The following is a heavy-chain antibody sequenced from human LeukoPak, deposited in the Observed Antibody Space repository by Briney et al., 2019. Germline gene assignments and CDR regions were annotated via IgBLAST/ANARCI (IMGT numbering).Heavy chain of an antibody. CDR3: ARLVGSDRSFDY. D-gene: IGHD3-10*01. J-gene: IGHJ4*02. Sequence: SETLSLTCTVSGGSISSGGYYWSWIRQHPGKGLEWIGYIYDSGSTYYNPSLKSRVTISVDTSKNQFSLKLRSVTAADTAVYYCARLVGSDRSFDYWGQGTLVTVSS. CDR1: GGSISSGGYY. V-gene: IGHV4-31*03. CDR2: IYDSGST.